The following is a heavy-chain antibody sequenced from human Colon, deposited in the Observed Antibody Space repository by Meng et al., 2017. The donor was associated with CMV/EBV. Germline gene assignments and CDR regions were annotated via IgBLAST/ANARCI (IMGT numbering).Heavy chain of an antibody. CDR1: GFSFTTDKAG. V-gene: IGHV2-5*02. D-gene: IGHD5-12*01. CDR2: IYWDDDT. CDR3: VHRSYSGQDDY. Sequence: QITLKESCPTLGKPTQTLTLTCTFSGFSFTTDKAGVGWIRHPPGKALEWLALIYWDDDTRYSPSLKTRLTITRDTSKNQVILTMTNMDPADTATYYCVHRSYSGQDDYWGQGALVTVSS. J-gene: IGHJ4*02.